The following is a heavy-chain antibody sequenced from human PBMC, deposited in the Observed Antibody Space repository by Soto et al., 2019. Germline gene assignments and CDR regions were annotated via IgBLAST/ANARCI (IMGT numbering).Heavy chain of an antibody. Sequence: ASVKVSCKASGYTFTSYGISWVRQAPVQGLEWMGWISAYNGNTNYAQKLQGRVTMTTDTSTSTAYMELRSLRSDDTAVYYCARDVPPNCSGGSCYLGYWGQGTLVTVSS. CDR2: ISAYNGNT. J-gene: IGHJ4*02. V-gene: IGHV1-18*01. CDR1: GYTFTSYG. CDR3: ARDVPPNCSGGSCYLGY. D-gene: IGHD2-15*01.